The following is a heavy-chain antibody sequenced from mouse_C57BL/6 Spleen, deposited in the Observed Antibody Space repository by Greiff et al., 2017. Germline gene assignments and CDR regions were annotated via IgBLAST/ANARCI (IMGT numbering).Heavy chain of an antibody. CDR2: IWWDDDK. J-gene: IGHJ1*03. Sequence: QVTLKVSGPGILQPSQTLSLTCSFSGFSLSTFGMGVGWIRQPSGKGLEWLAHIWWDDDKYYNPALKSRLTISTDTSKNQVFLKIANVDTADTATYYCARMVRDYYGSFFHWYFDVWGTGTTVTVSS. CDR1: GFSLSTFGMG. D-gene: IGHD1-1*01. V-gene: IGHV8-8*01. CDR3: ARMVRDYYGSFFHWYFDV.